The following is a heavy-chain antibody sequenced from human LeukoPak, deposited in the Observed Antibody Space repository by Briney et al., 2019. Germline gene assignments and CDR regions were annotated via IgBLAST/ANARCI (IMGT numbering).Heavy chain of an antibody. D-gene: IGHD5-18*01. CDR1: GYTFTSYY. J-gene: IGHJ4*02. CDR2: INPSGGST. V-gene: IGHV1-46*01. CDR3: ARKSDTAMET. Sequence: ASVTVSFKASGYTFTSYYMHWVRQAPGQGLEWMGIINPSGGSTSYAQKFQGRVTMTRDMSTSTVYMELSSLRSEDTAVYYCARKSDTAMETWGQGTLVTVSS.